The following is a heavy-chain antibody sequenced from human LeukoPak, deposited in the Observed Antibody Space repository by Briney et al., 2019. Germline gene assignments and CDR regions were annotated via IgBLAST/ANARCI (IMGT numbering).Heavy chain of an antibody. J-gene: IGHJ4*02. Sequence: PGGSLRLSCGASGFTVSNNYMTWVRQAPGKGLEWVSIIYSDGSTYYADSVKGRFTISRDNSKNTLYLRMNSLRAEDTAVYYCATKYRSSTLALGYRGQGTLVTVSS. CDR1: GFTVSNNY. CDR3: ATKYRSSTLALGY. CDR2: IYSDGST. D-gene: IGHD2-15*01. V-gene: IGHV3-53*01.